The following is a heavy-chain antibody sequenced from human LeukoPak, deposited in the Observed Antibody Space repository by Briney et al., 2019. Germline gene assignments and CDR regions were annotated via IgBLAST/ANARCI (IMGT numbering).Heavy chain of an antibody. CDR1: GYSFTSFW. CDR3: ARWRRLDY. V-gene: IGHV5-10-1*01. CDR2: IDPSDSYT. Sequence: SGGSLRLSCKGSGYSFTSFWINWVRQMPGKGLEWMGGIDPSDSYTNHSPSFQGHVTISADKSISTAYLQWSSLKASDTAIYYCARWRRLDYWGQGTLVTVSP. J-gene: IGHJ4*02.